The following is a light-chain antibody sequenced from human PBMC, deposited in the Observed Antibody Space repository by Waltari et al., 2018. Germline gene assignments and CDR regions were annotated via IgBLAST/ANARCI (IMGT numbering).Light chain of an antibody. V-gene: IGKV1-39*01. Sequence: DIQMTQSPSSLSASVGDRVTITCRATQSIAAYLNWYQQIPGTAPKLLIYAATRLQSGVPSRFIGSGSGTDFTLTISSLQPEESATYYCQQGYSTPLYTFGQGTKLEI. J-gene: IGKJ2*01. CDR3: QQGYSTPLYT. CDR1: QSIAAY. CDR2: AAT.